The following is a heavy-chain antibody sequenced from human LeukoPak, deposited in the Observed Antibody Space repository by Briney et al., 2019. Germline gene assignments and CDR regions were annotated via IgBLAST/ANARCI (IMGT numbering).Heavy chain of an antibody. D-gene: IGHD2-2*01. CDR1: GFTFSNYW. CDR2: IGSDESST. Sequence: GGSLRLSCAASGFTFSNYWMHWARQAPGKGLVWVSRIGSDESSTTYADSVKGRFTISRDNAKNTLYLKMNTLRAEDTAIYFCARGGFTGTSCPYFDYWGQGTLVTVSS. V-gene: IGHV3-74*01. CDR3: ARGGFTGTSCPYFDY. J-gene: IGHJ4*02.